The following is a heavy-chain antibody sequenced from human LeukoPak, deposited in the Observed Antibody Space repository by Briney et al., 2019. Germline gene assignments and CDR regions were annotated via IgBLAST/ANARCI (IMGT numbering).Heavy chain of an antibody. Sequence: RASLTLSCAASGFTFSSYAMRWVRQAPGKGLEWVSAISGSGGSTYYADSVKGRFTISRDNSKNTLYLQMNSLRAEDTAVYYCATRPRSACDRFVGRLDYWGQGTLVTVSS. J-gene: IGHJ4*02. D-gene: IGHD3-10*01. CDR2: ISGSGGST. CDR1: GFTFSSYA. V-gene: IGHV3-23*01. CDR3: ATRPRSACDRFVGRLDY.